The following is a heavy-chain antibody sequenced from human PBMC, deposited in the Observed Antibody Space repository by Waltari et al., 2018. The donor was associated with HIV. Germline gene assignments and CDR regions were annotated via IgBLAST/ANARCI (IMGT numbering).Heavy chain of an antibody. CDR2: ISSSSTK. V-gene: IGHV3-48*01. CDR1: GFTFSSYS. J-gene: IGHJ5*02. Sequence: EVQLVESGGGLVQPGGSLRLSCAASGFTFSSYSMNWVRQAPGKGLEWVSYISSSSTKNYADSVKGRFNISRDNAKNSLYLQMNSLRAEDTAVYYCARDRYYDSSGYSLYNWFDPWGQGTLVTVSS. D-gene: IGHD3-22*01. CDR3: ARDRYYDSSGYSLYNWFDP.